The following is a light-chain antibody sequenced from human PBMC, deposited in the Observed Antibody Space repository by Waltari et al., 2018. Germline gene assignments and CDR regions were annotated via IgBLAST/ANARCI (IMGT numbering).Light chain of an antibody. CDR1: QSLTTRY. CDR3: QQYGSSVLYT. J-gene: IGKJ2*01. V-gene: IGKV3-20*01. Sequence: SSRASQSLTTRYLAWYQQKPGRAPRLLISGASTSAAGIPARFSGSRSGTDFTLPISSLEPEDFAVYYCQQYGSSVLYTFGQGTKLEIK. CDR2: GAS.